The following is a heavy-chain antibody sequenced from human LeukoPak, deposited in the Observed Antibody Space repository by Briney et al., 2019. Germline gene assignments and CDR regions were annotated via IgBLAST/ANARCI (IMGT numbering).Heavy chain of an antibody. J-gene: IGHJ4*02. V-gene: IGHV4-30-2*01. CDR2: IYHSGST. CDR1: GGSISSGGYS. D-gene: IGHD6-19*01. CDR3: ARDSEVGGLVAGQGYFDF. Sequence: PSETLSLTCAVSGGSISSGGYSWSWIRQPPGKGLEWIGYIYHSGSTYYNPSLKSRVTISVDRSKNQFSLKLSSVTAADTAVYYCARDSEVGGLVAGQGYFDFWGQGTLLTVSS.